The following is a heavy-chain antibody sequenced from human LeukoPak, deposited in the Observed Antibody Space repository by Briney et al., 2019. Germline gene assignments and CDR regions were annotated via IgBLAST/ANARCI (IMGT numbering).Heavy chain of an antibody. CDR3: AREYTSGYYRTFDY. CDR2: ISYDGSNN. V-gene: IGHV3-30-3*01. J-gene: IGHJ4*02. CDR1: GFTFSSYA. Sequence: PGRSLRLSCAASGFTFSSYAMHWVRQAPGKGLEWVAVISYDGSNNYYADSVKGRFTISRDNSKDTLYLQMNSLRAEDSAVYYCAREYTSGYYRTFDYWGQGTVVTVSS. D-gene: IGHD3-22*01.